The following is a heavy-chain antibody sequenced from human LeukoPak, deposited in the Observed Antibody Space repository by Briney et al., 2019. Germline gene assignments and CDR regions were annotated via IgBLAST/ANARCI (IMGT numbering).Heavy chain of an antibody. D-gene: IGHD3-3*01. CDR1: GGSISTYY. V-gene: IGHV4-59*01. J-gene: IGHJ4*02. CDR3: ARGGYDSDFDY. CDR2: ICFTGRT. Sequence: SETLSLTCTVSGGSISTYYWSWIRRPPGKGLEWIAYICFTGRTQYNPSLKSRVTISEDTSKNQFSLRLSSVTPADTAVYYCARGGYDSDFDYWGQGTLVTVSS.